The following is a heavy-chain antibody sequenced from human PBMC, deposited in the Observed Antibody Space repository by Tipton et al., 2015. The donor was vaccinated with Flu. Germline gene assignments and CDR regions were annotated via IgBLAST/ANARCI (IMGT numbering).Heavy chain of an antibody. Sequence: TLSLTCTVSGGSISSYYWSWIRQPPGKGLEWIGYIYYSGSTNYNPSLKSRVTISVDTSKNQFSLKLSSVTAADTAVYYCARGVSSSWYEADRPDAFDIWGQGTMVTVSS. V-gene: IGHV4-59*01. CDR3: ARGVSSSWYEADRPDAFDI. D-gene: IGHD6-13*01. CDR2: IYYSGST. CDR1: GGSISSYY. J-gene: IGHJ3*02.